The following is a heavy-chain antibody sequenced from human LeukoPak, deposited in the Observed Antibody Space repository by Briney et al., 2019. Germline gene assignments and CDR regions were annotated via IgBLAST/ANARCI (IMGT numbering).Heavy chain of an antibody. J-gene: IGHJ4*02. D-gene: IGHD3-22*01. Sequence: PGGSLRLSCAASGFTFSSYAMHWVRQASGKGLEWVAVISYDGSNKYYADSVKGRFTISRDNSKNTLYLQMNSLRAEDTAVYYCARGITMIEDKRTLSYYFDYWGQGTLVTVSS. CDR1: GFTFSSYA. V-gene: IGHV3-30-3*01. CDR2: ISYDGSNK. CDR3: ARGITMIEDKRTLSYYFDY.